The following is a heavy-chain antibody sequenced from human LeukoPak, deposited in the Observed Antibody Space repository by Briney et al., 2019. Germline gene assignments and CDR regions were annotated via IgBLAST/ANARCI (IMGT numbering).Heavy chain of an antibody. D-gene: IGHD3-22*01. V-gene: IGHV3-23*01. J-gene: IGHJ4*02. Sequence: GGSLRLSCAASGFTFSNYAMSWVRQAPGKGLEWVSAISGSSGGTYYADSVKGRFTISRDNAKNTLYLQMNSLRAEDTAVYYCARESYDSSGYYYGGGFDYWGQGTLVTVSS. CDR1: GFTFSNYA. CDR3: ARESYDSSGYYYGGGFDY. CDR2: ISGSSGGT.